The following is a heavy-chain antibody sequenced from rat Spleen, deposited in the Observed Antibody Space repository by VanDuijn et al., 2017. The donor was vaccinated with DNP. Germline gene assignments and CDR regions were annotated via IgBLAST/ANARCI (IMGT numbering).Heavy chain of an antibody. D-gene: IGHD1-11*01. CDR1: GLTFSDSN. V-gene: IGHV5-7*01. CDR2: ISATGGST. CDR3: TTDFERGY. J-gene: IGHJ3*01. Sequence: EVQLVESGGGLVQPGRSLKLSCAASGLTFSDSNMAWVRQAPKKGLEWVATISATGGSTSYRDSVKGRFTISRDNAKNTLYLQMDSLRSEDTATYYCTTDFERGYWGQGTLVTVSS.